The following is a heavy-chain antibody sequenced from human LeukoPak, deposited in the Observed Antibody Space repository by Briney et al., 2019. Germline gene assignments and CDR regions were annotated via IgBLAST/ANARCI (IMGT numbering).Heavy chain of an antibody. Sequence: GGSLRLSCAASGFTFDDYGMNWVRQAPGKGLEWISGIHWNGDTTNYAASVEGRFTISRDNAKNSLYLQMNSLRAEDTALYYCARGLRYYYYYYMDVWGKGTTVTFSS. J-gene: IGHJ6*03. D-gene: IGHD3-9*01. V-gene: IGHV3-20*04. CDR3: ARGLRYYYYYYMDV. CDR1: GFTFDDYG. CDR2: IHWNGDTT.